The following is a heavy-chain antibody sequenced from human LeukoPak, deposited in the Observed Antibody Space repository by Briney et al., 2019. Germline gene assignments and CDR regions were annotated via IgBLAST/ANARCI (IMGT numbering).Heavy chain of an antibody. CDR2: IKSKTDGGTT. Sequence: PGGSLRLSCAASGFTFSNAWMSWVHQAPGKGLEWVGRIKSKTDGGTTDYAAPVKGRFTISRDDSKNTLYLQMNSLKTEDTAVYYCTPEIVTTGPWDYWGQGTLVTVSS. J-gene: IGHJ4*02. CDR1: GFTFSNAW. V-gene: IGHV3-15*01. CDR3: TPEIVTTGPWDY. D-gene: IGHD5-12*01.